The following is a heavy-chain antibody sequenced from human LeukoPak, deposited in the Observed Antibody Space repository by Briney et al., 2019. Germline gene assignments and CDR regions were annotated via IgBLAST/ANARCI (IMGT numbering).Heavy chain of an antibody. CDR1: GFTFGDYA. D-gene: IGHD2-15*01. CDR2: IRSKAYGGIT. Sequence: GXSLRLSCTASGFTFGDYAMSWFRQAPGKGMEWVGFIRSKAYGGITEYGASVKGKFNISRDDSQSIAYLQMNSLKTEDTAVYYCAGTDIVVVVAAYWGQGTLVTVSS. V-gene: IGHV3-49*03. J-gene: IGHJ4*02. CDR3: AGTDIVVVVAAY.